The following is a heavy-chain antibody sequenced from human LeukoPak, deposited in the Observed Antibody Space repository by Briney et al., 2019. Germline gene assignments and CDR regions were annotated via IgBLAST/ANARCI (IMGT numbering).Heavy chain of an antibody. J-gene: IGHJ4*02. Sequence: PSETLSLTCAVSGYSISSGYYWGWIRQPPGKGLEWIGSIRHSGSTYYNPSLKSRVTISVDTSKNRFSLKLSSVTAADTAVYYCARDRAAAAFFDYWGQGTLVTVSS. CDR1: GYSISSGYY. V-gene: IGHV4-38-2*02. CDR3: ARDRAAAAFFDY. D-gene: IGHD6-13*01. CDR2: IRHSGST.